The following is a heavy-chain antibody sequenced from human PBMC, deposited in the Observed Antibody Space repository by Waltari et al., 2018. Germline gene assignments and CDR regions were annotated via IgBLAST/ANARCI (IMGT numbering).Heavy chain of an antibody. CDR2: IYPSGDT. CDR3: ARRGDWLPLDAFDI. D-gene: IGHD3-9*01. V-gene: IGHV4-39*02. CDR1: GGSISRSAYY. J-gene: IGHJ3*02. Sequence: QLQLQESGPGLVKSSETLSLTCAVSGGSISRSAYYWVWLRQPPGKELEWIGSIYPSGDTYYHASLESRVRVSVDRSSNHFSMTLSSVTAEDTAVYYCARRGDWLPLDAFDIWGQGTVVTVSS.